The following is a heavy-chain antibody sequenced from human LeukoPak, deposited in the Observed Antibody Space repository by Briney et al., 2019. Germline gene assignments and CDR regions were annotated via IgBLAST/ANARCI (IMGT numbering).Heavy chain of an antibody. D-gene: IGHD5-18*01. Sequence: GGSLRLSCAASGFTVSSNYMSWVRQAPGKGLEWVSVIYSGGSTYYADSVKGLVTISRDNSKNTLYLQMNTLRAEDTAVYYCAREGSYSYGLNFDYWGQGTLVTVSS. CDR1: GFTVSSNY. CDR2: IYSGGST. J-gene: IGHJ4*02. V-gene: IGHV3-53*01. CDR3: AREGSYSYGLNFDY.